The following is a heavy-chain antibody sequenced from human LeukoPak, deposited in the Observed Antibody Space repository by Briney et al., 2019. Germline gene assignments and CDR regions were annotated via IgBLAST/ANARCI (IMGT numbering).Heavy chain of an antibody. CDR3: ASPMIQLWLNFDQ. D-gene: IGHD5-18*01. J-gene: IGHJ4*02. CDR2: IYYSGST. Sequence: SETLSLTCTVSGGSNSSSTYYWGWIRQPPGKGLEWIGSIYYSGSTYYNPSLKSRVTISVDTSKNQFSLKLNSVTAADTAVYYCASPMIQLWLNFDQWGQGILVTVSS. CDR1: GGSNSSSTYY. V-gene: IGHV4-39*01.